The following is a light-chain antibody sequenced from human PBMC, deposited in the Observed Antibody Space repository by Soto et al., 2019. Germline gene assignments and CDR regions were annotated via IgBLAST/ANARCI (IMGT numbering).Light chain of an antibody. V-gene: IGLV1-47*01. Sequence: QSALTQPPSASGTPGQRVTISCSGSSSKIGSNHVYWYQQLPGTAPKLLIYRNNQRPSGVPDRFSGSKSGTSASLAISGLRSDDEADSYCAAWDASQSGYVFGTGTKVTV. CDR3: AAWDASQSGYV. CDR1: SSKIGSNH. CDR2: RNN. J-gene: IGLJ1*01.